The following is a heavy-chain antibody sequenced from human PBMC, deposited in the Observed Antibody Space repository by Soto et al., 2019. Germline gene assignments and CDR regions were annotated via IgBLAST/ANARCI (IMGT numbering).Heavy chain of an antibody. J-gene: IGHJ4*02. D-gene: IGHD3-16*01. CDR1: GYIFATYW. V-gene: IGHV5-51*01. Sequence: PGESLKISCKGSGYIFATYWIGWVRQMPGKGLEWMGIIYSGDSDTNYSPSFEGQVTISVDKSISTAYLQWSSLKASDTAMYYCARRLRRGTCDYLGQGTLVTVSS. CDR2: IYSGDSDT. CDR3: ARRLRRGTCDY.